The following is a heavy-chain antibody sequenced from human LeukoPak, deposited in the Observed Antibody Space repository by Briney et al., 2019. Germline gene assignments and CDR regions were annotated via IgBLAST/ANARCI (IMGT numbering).Heavy chain of an antibody. CDR1: GYTFTDYY. Sequence: ASVKVSCKASGYTFTDYYMHWVRQAPGQGLEWMGRINPNSGGTNSAQKFQGRVTMTRDTSISTAYMELRSLRSDDTAVYYCARSYGDYGNYCYYVDDWGKGTTVTVSS. CDR3: ARSYGDYGNYCYYVDD. D-gene: IGHD4-17*01. J-gene: IGHJ6*03. CDR2: INPNSGGT. V-gene: IGHV1-2*06.